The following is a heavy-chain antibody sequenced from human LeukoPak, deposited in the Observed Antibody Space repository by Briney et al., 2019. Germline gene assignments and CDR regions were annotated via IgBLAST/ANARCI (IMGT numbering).Heavy chain of an antibody. CDR2: INPNSGGT. D-gene: IGHD3-22*01. V-gene: IGHV1-2*02. J-gene: IGHJ4*02. Sequence: GASVKVSCKASGYTFTGYYMHWVRQAPGQGLEWMGWINPNSGGTNYAQKSQGRVTMTRDTSISTAYMELSRLRSDDTAVYYCARGYYYDSSGAPFDYWGQGTLVTVSS. CDR3: ARGYYYDSSGAPFDY. CDR1: GYTFTGYY.